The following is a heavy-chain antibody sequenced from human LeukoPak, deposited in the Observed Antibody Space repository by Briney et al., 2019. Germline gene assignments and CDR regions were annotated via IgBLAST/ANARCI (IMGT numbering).Heavy chain of an antibody. CDR1: GFTFSSYA. CDR3: ARRGSSYYYDSSGFTPGAEYFQH. CDR2: ISGSGGST. J-gene: IGHJ1*01. V-gene: IGHV3-23*01. D-gene: IGHD3-22*01. Sequence: GGSLRLSCAASGFTFSSYAMSWVRQAPGKGLEWVSAISGSGGSTYYADSVKGRFTISRDNAKNSLYLQMNSLRAEDTAVYYCARRGSSYYYDSSGFTPGAEYFQHWGRGTLVTVSS.